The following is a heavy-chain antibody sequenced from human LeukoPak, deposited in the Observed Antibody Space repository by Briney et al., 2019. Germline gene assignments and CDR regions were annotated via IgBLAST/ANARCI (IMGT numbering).Heavy chain of an antibody. CDR1: GYIFNIYW. V-gene: IGHV5-51*01. CDR3: ARPRISGTTGYHYGMDV. J-gene: IGHJ6*02. Sequence: GESLKISCKGSGYIFNIYWIAWVRQMPGKGLEWKGIIYPGDSDTRYRPSLQGQVTILADKSISTAYLQWSSLKASDTAMYYCARPRISGTTGYHYGMDVWGQGTTVTVSS. D-gene: IGHD1-20*01. CDR2: IYPGDSDT.